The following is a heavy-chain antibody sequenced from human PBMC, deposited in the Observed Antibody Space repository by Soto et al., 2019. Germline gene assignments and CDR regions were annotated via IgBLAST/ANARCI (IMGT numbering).Heavy chain of an antibody. CDR2: IIPIFGTA. V-gene: IGHV1-69*13. J-gene: IGHJ3*02. CDR1: GGTFSSYA. Sequence: SVKVSCKASGGTFSSYAISWVRQAPGQGLEWMGGIIPIFGTANYAQKFQGRVTITADESTSTAYMELSSLRSEDTAVYYCARDLDIAAAGTQDDAFDIWGQGTMVTVSS. CDR3: ARDLDIAAAGTQDDAFDI. D-gene: IGHD6-13*01.